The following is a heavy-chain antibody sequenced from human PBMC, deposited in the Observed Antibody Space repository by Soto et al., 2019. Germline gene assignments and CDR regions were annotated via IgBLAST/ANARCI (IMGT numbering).Heavy chain of an antibody. CDR2: INPSGGRT. D-gene: IGHD1-26*01. CDR3: ARYSGSNHGMDV. J-gene: IGHJ6*02. V-gene: IGHV1-46*01. CDR1: GYTFTSYY. Sequence: ASVKVSFKASGYTFTSYYMHWVRQAPGQGLEWMGIINPSGGRTSYAQKFQGRVTMTRDTSTSTVYMELSSLRSEDTAVYYCARYSGSNHGMDVWGQGTTVTVS.